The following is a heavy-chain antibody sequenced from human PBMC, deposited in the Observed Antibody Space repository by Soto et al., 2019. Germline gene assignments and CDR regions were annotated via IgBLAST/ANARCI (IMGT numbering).Heavy chain of an antibody. D-gene: IGHD6-13*01. J-gene: IGHJ4*02. CDR1: VFTLSNTW. Sequence: PVGSLRLSCASSVFTLSNTWMTCVRQSPGKWLEWVGRIMSKTDGETTEYAAPVNGRFTISRDDSENTLFLQMNSLTSEDSAVYYCKIAVEYWGQGALVTVSS. V-gene: IGHV3-15*01. CDR3: KIAVEY. CDR2: IMSKTDGETT.